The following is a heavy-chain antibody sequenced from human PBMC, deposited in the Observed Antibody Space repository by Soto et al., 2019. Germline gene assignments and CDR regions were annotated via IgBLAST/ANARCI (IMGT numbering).Heavy chain of an antibody. V-gene: IGHV4-4*07. Sequence: PSETLSLTCTASGGAISGYYWTWIRQPAGKGLEWIGRIYSSGSTKYNPSLKSRVTMSLDTSKNQISLRLSSVTAADTAVYYCARGQRFSDWFDPWGQGTLVTVSS. CDR1: GGAISGYY. D-gene: IGHD3-3*01. J-gene: IGHJ5*02. CDR3: ARGQRFSDWFDP. CDR2: IYSSGST.